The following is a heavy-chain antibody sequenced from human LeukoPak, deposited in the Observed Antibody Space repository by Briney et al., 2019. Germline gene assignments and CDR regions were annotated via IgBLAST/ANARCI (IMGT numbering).Heavy chain of an antibody. CDR3: AKDILYSGSYYADY. CDR1: GFTFSSYA. CDR2: ISGSGGGT. V-gene: IGHV3-23*01. J-gene: IGHJ4*02. Sequence: PGGSLRPSCAASGFTFSSYAMSWVRQAPGKGLEWVSAISGSGGGTYYADYVKGRFTISRDNSKNTLYLQMNSLRAEDTAVYSCAKDILYSGSYYADYWGQGTLVTVSS. D-gene: IGHD1-26*01.